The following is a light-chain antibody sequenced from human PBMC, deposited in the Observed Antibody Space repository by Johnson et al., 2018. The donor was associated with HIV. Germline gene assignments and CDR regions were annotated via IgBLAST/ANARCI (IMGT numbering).Light chain of an antibody. CDR2: DNN. Sequence: QSVLTQPPSVSAAPGQKVTISCSGSSSNIGRNYVSWYQQLPGTAPKLLIFDNNKRPSGIPDRFSASKSGTSATLGITGLQAGDEADYYCGTWHSALSGGGVFGTGTRVTVL. V-gene: IGLV1-51*01. J-gene: IGLJ1*01. CDR1: SSNIGRNY. CDR3: GTWHSALSGGGV.